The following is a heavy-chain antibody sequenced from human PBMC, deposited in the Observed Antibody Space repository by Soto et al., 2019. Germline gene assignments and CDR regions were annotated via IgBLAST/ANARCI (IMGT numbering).Heavy chain of an antibody. CDR3: ARGSPFLP. CDR2: ISSTSTTI. Sequence: GGSLRLSCAASGFTFSTYSMNWVRQAPGKGLEWVSYISSTSTTIYYTDSVKGRFTISRDNAKNSLYLQMSSLRDEDTAVYYCARGSPFLPWGQGPLATVPQ. J-gene: IGHJ4*02. CDR1: GFTFSTYS. V-gene: IGHV3-48*02.